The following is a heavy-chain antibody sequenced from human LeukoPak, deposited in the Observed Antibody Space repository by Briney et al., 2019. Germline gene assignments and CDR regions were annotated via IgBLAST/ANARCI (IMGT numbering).Heavy chain of an antibody. D-gene: IGHD3-22*01. CDR2: IYYSGST. Sequence: SETLSLTCTVSGGSISSSSYYWGWIRQPPGKGLEWIGSIYYSGSTYYNPSLKSRVTISVDTSKNQFSLKLSSVTAAETAVYYCAREMDYYDSSGYDAFDIWVQGTMVTVS. CDR3: AREMDYYDSSGYDAFDI. CDR1: GGSISSSSYY. V-gene: IGHV4-39*07. J-gene: IGHJ3*02.